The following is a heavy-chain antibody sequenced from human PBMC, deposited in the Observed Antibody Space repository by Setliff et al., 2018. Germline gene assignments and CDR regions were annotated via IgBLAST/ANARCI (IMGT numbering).Heavy chain of an antibody. Sequence: SETLSLTCTFSGGSISNYYWTWIRQPPGKGLDWIGYIYTSGSTNYNPSLKSRVTISVDTSKNQFSLNLNSATAADTAVYYCARHALSFDSAWDVWGKGTTVTVSS. J-gene: IGHJ6*04. CDR1: GGSISNYY. V-gene: IGHV4-4*08. CDR2: IYTSGST. CDR3: ARHALSFDSAWDV. D-gene: IGHD3-9*01.